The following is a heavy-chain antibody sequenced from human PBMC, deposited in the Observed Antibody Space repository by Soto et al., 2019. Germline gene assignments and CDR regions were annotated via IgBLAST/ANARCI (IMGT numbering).Heavy chain of an antibody. J-gene: IGHJ3*01. Sequence: SLRLSCAASGFTFSDNILHWVRQAPGKGLEWLAFISADGDTKYYADSVKGRFTISRDNSKNTLYLQMNGLRREDTSVYYCLGGIGYSYGYHAFDLWGQGTMVTVSS. CDR2: ISADGDTK. CDR3: LGGIGYSYGYHAFDL. CDR1: GFTFSDNI. V-gene: IGHV3-30-3*01. D-gene: IGHD5-18*01.